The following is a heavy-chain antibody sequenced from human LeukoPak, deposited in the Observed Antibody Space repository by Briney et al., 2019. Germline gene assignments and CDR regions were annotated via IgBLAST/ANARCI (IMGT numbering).Heavy chain of an antibody. CDR3: ARPVTTYYYDSSGAFDI. CDR2: IYPGDSDT. CDR1: GYSFTSYR. D-gene: IGHD3-22*01. Sequence: RTGESLKISCKGSGYSFTSYRIGWVRQMPGKGLEWMGIIYPGDSDTRYSPSFQGQVTISADKSISTAYLQWSSLKASDTAMYYFARPVTTYYYDSSGAFDIWGQGTMVTVSS. J-gene: IGHJ3*02. V-gene: IGHV5-51*01.